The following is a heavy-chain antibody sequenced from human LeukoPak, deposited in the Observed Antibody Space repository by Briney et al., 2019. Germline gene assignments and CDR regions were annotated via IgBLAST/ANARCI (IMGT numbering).Heavy chain of an antibody. V-gene: IGHV1-69*05. CDR2: IIPIFGTA. CDR3: ARGSYDFWSGYYSPPCYFDY. D-gene: IGHD3-3*01. CDR1: GGTFSSYA. J-gene: IGHJ4*02. Sequence: EASVKVSCKASGGTFSSYAISWVRQAPGQGLEWMGGIIPIFGTANYAQKFQGRVTITTDESTSTAYMELSSLRSEDTAVYYCARGSYDFWSGYYSPPCYFDYWGQGTLVTVSS.